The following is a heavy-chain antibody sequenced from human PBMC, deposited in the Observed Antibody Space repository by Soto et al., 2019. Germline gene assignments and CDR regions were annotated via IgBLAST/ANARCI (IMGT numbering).Heavy chain of an antibody. Sequence: PGGSLRLSCAASGFPFSIYGMYWVRQAPGKGLEWVAVISYDGSNKYYADSVKGRFIISRDNSKNTLYLQMNSLRAEDTAVYYCEKGLHDYWGQGTLVTVYS. CDR1: GFPFSIYG. V-gene: IGHV3-30*18. CDR3: EKGLHDY. J-gene: IGHJ4*02. CDR2: ISYDGSNK.